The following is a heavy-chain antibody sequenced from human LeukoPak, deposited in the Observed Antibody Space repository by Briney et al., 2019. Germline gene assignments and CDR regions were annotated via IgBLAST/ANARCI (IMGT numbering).Heavy chain of an antibody. CDR2: VSNSGNT. D-gene: IGHD3-22*01. CDR1: GDSIRNYY. V-gene: IGHV4-59*08. Sequence: SETLSLTCSVSGDSIRNYYWTWIRQPPGKGLEWIGHVSNSGNTKYNPSLKSRVTISIDTSKKHFSLSLSSVSAADTAVYYCASRAFYDSSGLDFWGQGILVTVSS. J-gene: IGHJ4*02. CDR3: ASRAFYDSSGLDF.